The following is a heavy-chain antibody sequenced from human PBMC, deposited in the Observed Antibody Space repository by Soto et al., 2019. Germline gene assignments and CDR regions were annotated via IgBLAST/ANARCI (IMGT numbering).Heavy chain of an antibody. D-gene: IGHD3-22*01. CDR3: ARIYYDSVFDY. V-gene: IGHV4-39*01. CDR1: GGSISSSSYY. J-gene: IGHJ4*02. Sequence: QLQLQESGPGLVKPSETLSLTCTVSGGSISSSSYYWGWIRQPPGKGLEWIGSIYYSGSTYYNPSLKSRVTISVDTSKNQFSLMLSSVTAADTAVYYCARIYYDSVFDYWGQGTLVTVSS. CDR2: IYYSGST.